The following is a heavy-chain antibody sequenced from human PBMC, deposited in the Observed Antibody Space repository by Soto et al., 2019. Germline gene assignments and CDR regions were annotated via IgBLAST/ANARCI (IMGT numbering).Heavy chain of an antibody. CDR2: ISPSSSTI. V-gene: IGHV3-48*01. D-gene: IGHD3-22*01. CDR1: GFTFSSHS. Sequence: GGSLRLSCAASGFTFSSHSMNWVRQAPGKGLEWVSYISPSSSTIYYADSVKGRFTISRDNAKDSLYLQMNSLRAEGTAVYYCAREQYYYDSSGYSYWGQGTLVTVSS. CDR3: AREQYYYDSSGYSY. J-gene: IGHJ4*02.